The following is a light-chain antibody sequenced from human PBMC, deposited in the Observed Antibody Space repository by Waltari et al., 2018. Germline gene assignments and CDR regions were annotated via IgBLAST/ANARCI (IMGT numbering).Light chain of an antibody. V-gene: IGLV2-14*01. J-gene: IGLJ2*01. CDR3: MQSKQFPLT. Sequence: QSALPQPASVSGSPGQSITLSCTGTSSDVGAYNYVSWYQQHPGKAPKLMIYEVNNRPSGVSHRFSGSKSGNTASLTISGLQAEDVGFYYCMQSKQFPLTFGGGTK. CDR2: EVN. CDR1: SSDVGAYNY.